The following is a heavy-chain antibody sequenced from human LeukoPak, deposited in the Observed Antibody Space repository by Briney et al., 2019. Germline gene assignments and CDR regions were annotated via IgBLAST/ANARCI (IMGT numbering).Heavy chain of an antibody. V-gene: IGHV4-59*08. Sequence: SETLSLTCSASGGSLTNYYWGWIRQSPGKGLEWIGYIYYSGSTNYNPSLKSRVTISVDTSKNQFSLKLSSVTAADTAVYYCARHGSGLLWFGELLYGYYYYGMDVWGQGTTVTVSS. CDR1: GGSLTNYY. CDR3: ARHGSGLLWFGELLYGYYYYGMDV. D-gene: IGHD3-10*01. J-gene: IGHJ6*02. CDR2: IYYSGST.